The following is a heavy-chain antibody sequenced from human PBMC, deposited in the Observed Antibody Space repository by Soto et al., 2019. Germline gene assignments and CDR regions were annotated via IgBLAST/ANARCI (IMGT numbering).Heavy chain of an antibody. Sequence: GGSLRLSCAASGFTFSSYSMNWVRQAPGKGLEWVSYISSSSSTIYYADSVKGRFTISRDNAKNSLYLQMNSLRDEDTAVYYCARKPGKDLRFFDWFDPWGQGTLVTVPQ. CDR3: ARKPGKDLRFFDWFDP. D-gene: IGHD3-3*01. CDR2: ISSSSSTI. CDR1: GFTFSSYS. V-gene: IGHV3-48*02. J-gene: IGHJ5*02.